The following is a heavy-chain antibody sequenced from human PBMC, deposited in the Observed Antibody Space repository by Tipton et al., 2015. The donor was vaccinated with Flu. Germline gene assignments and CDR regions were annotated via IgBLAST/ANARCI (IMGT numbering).Heavy chain of an antibody. V-gene: IGHV3-64*02. J-gene: IGHJ6*02. CDR3: ARAHRKEVVRGCLAV. CDR1: GFTFSDYA. Sequence: SLRLSCAASGFTFSDYAMHWVRQAPGKGLEYVSAISSNGDNTYYADSVKGRFTISRDNSKNTLYLQMGSLRAEDTAVYYCARAHRKEVVRGCLAVWGQGTTVTVSS. D-gene: IGHD1-14*01. CDR2: ISSNGDNT.